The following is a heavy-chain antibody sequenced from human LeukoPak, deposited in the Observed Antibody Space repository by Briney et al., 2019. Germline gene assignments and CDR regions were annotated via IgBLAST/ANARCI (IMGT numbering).Heavy chain of an antibody. Sequence: PSGTLSLTCAVSGGPISSSNWWSWVRQPPGKGLEWIGEIYHSGSTNYNPSLKSRVTISVDKSKNQFSLKLSSVTAADTAVYYCASLWGDSSSWSPRYYYGMDVWGQGTTVTVSS. D-gene: IGHD6-13*01. J-gene: IGHJ6*02. CDR2: IYHSGST. V-gene: IGHV4-4*02. CDR1: GGPISSSNW. CDR3: ASLWGDSSSWSPRYYYGMDV.